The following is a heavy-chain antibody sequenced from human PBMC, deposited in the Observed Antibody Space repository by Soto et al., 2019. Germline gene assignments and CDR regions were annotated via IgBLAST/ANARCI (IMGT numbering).Heavy chain of an antibody. J-gene: IGHJ6*02. CDR1: GGTFSSYA. CDR2: IIPIFGTA. CDR3: ARRSKAKKSGSLYTEGAYYYYGMDV. D-gene: IGHD1-26*01. Sequence: QVQLVQSGAEVKKPGSSVKVSCKASGGTFSSYAISWVRQAPGQGLEWMGGIIPIFGTANYAQKFQGRVTITADESTSTAYMELSSLRSEDTAVYYCARRSKAKKSGSLYTEGAYYYYGMDVWGQGTTVTVSS. V-gene: IGHV1-69*01.